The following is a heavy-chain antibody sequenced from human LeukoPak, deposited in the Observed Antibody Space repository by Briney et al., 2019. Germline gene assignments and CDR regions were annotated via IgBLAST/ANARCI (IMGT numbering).Heavy chain of an antibody. J-gene: IGHJ3*02. V-gene: IGHV3-30*03. CDR1: GFTFSSYG. CDR3: ARISRTYGSGSYIDDAFDI. CDR2: ISYDGSNK. D-gene: IGHD3-10*01. Sequence: GGSLRLSCAASGFTFSSYGMHWVRQAPGKGLEWVAVISYDGSNKYYADSVKGRFTISRDNSKNTLYLQMNSLRAEDTAVYYCARISRTYGSGSYIDDAFDIWGQGTMVTVSS.